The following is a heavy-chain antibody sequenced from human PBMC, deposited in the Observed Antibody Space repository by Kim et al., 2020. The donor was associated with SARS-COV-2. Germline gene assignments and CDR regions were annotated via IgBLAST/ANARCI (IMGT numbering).Heavy chain of an antibody. V-gene: IGHV3-48*02. Sequence: ETVKGRCNISRDNAKNSLYLQMNSLREGDTAVYYCARDLRWQQRVTFIDYWGQGTLVTVSS. D-gene: IGHD6-13*01. J-gene: IGHJ4*02. CDR3: ARDLRWQQRVTFIDY.